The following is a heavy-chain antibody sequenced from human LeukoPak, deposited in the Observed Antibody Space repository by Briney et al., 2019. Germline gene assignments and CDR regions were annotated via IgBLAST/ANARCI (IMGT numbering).Heavy chain of an antibody. D-gene: IGHD1-26*01. CDR1: GYSFTTYW. Sequence: GESLKISCKGSGYSFTTYWIGWVRQMPGKSLEWMGIIYPGDSDTRYSPSFEGQVTISADKSITTAYLQWSSPKVSDTAMYYCARQSGTYSNFDYWGQGTLVTVSS. V-gene: IGHV5-51*01. J-gene: IGHJ4*02. CDR2: IYPGDSDT. CDR3: ARQSGTYSNFDY.